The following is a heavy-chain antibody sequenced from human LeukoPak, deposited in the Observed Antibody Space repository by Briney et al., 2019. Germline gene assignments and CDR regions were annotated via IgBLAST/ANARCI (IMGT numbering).Heavy chain of an antibody. Sequence: GESLKISCQGSGYSFTSYWIAWVRQMPGKGLEWMGIIYPGDSDTRYSPSFQGQVTISADKSISTAYLQWSSLKASDTAMYYCARRGPIVVVVAATSGNDAFDIWGQGTMVTVSS. CDR2: IYPGDSDT. CDR3: ARRGPIVVVVAATSGNDAFDI. V-gene: IGHV5-51*01. CDR1: GYSFTSYW. D-gene: IGHD2-15*01. J-gene: IGHJ3*02.